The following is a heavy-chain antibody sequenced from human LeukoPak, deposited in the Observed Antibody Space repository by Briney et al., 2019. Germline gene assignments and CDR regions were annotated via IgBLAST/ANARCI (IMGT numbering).Heavy chain of an antibody. CDR2: MKYDGSEI. CDR3: AREGTITACNFDY. CDR1: GFAFSSYW. D-gene: IGHD5-12*01. V-gene: IGHV3-7*05. J-gene: IGHJ4*02. Sequence: PGGSLRLSCAASGFAFSSYWMSWVRQAPGKGLEWVANMKYDGSEIYYVDSVKGRFTISRDNAKNSLYLQMNSLRAEDTAVYYCAREGTITACNFDYWGQGTLVTVSS.